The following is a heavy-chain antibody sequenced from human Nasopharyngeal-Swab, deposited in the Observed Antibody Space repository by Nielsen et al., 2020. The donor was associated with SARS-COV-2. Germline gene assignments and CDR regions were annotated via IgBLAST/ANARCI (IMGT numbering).Heavy chain of an antibody. D-gene: IGHD6-13*01. CDR2: IWYDGSNK. J-gene: IGHJ6*02. CDR1: GFTFDDYA. CDR3: ARESGRGAAAATYYYGMDV. Sequence: GESLKISCAASGFTFDDYAMHWVRQAPGKGLEWVAVIWYDGSNKYYADSVKGRFTISRDNSKNTLYLQMNSLRAEDTAVYYCARESGRGAAAATYYYGMDVWGQGTTVTVSS. V-gene: IGHV3-33*08.